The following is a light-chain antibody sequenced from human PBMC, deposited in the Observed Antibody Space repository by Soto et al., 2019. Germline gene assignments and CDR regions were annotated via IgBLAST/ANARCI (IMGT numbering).Light chain of an antibody. CDR2: DDR. CDR3: QVWDTFRVAV. V-gene: IGLV3-21*02. J-gene: IGLJ2*01. CDR1: NIGSKS. Sequence: SYELTQPPSVSVAPGQTARITCGGNNIGSKSVHWYQHKPGQAPVLVVYDDRHRPSGIPERFSGSNSGNTATLTITRVEAGDEADYYCQVWDTFRVAVFGGGTKVTVL.